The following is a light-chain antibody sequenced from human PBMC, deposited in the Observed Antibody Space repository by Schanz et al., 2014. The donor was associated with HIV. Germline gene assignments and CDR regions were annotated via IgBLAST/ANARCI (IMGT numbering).Light chain of an antibody. Sequence: QSALAQPASVSGSPGQSISLSCTGSSSDIGGYKCVSWYQQHPDTAPKLVIYDVVKRPSGVSNRFSGSKSGNTASLTISGLQAEDEADYYCCSFAGSFTWVFGGGTKLTVL. CDR1: SSDIGGYKC. V-gene: IGLV2-14*03. J-gene: IGLJ3*02. CDR3: CSFAGSFTWV. CDR2: DVV.